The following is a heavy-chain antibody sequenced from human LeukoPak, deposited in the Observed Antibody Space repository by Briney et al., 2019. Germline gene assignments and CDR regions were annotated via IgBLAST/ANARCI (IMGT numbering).Heavy chain of an antibody. CDR3: ARGRHYYDSSGYLRFDY. V-gene: IGHV1-2*02. CDR2: INPNSGDT. J-gene: IGHJ4*02. Sequence: VASVKVSCKASGYTFTGYYMHWVRQAPGQGLEWMGWINPNSGDTNYAQKFQGRVTMTRDTSISTAYMELSRLRSDDTAVYYCARGRHYYDSSGYLRFDYWGQGTLVTVSS. D-gene: IGHD3-22*01. CDR1: GYTFTGYY.